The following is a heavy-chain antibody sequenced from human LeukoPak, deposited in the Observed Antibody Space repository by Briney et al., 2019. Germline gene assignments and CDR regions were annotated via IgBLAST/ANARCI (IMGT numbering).Heavy chain of an antibody. V-gene: IGHV1-69*05. J-gene: IGHJ4*02. CDR1: GGTFSSYA. D-gene: IGHD3-22*01. Sequence: SVKVSCKASGGTFSSYAISWVRQAPGQGLEWMGGIIPIFGTANYAQKFQGRVTITTDESTSTAYMELSSLRSEDTAVYYCAGGGGASSGYYLTSVWGQGTLVTVSS. CDR3: AGGGGASSGYYLTSV. CDR2: IIPIFGTA.